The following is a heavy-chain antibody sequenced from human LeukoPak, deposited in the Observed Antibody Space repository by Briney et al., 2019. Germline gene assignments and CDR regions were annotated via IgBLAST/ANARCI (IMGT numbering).Heavy chain of an antibody. CDR1: GFTFSSYW. CDR2: IKQDGSEK. J-gene: IGHJ4*02. D-gene: IGHD3-22*01. V-gene: IGHV3-7*01. Sequence: PGGSLRLSCAASGFTFSSYWMSWVRQAPGKGLEWVANIKQDGSEKYYVDSVKGRFTISRDNAKNSLYLQMNSLRAEDTAVYYCARDPYDSSGQWDYWGQGTLVTVSS. CDR3: ARDPYDSSGQWDY.